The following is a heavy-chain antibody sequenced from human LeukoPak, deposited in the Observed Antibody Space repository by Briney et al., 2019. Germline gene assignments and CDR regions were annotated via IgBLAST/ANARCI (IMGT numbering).Heavy chain of an antibody. J-gene: IGHJ3*02. V-gene: IGHV1-2*02. D-gene: IGHD5-18*01. CDR2: INPNSGGT. CDR3: AREWVQLDAFDI. CDR1: GYTFTGYY. Sequence: ASVKVSCKASGYTFTGYYMHWVRQAPGQGLEWTGWINPNSGGTNYAQKFQGRVTMTRDTSISTAYMELSRLRSDDTAVYYCAREWVQLDAFDIWGQGTMVTVSS.